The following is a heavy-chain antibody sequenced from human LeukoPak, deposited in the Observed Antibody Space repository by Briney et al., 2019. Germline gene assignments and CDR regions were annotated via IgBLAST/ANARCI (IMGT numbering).Heavy chain of an antibody. CDR1: GFTFSSYG. CDR3: AKSDLSLGYCSSTSCYVSAFDI. D-gene: IGHD2-2*01. Sequence: GGSLRLSCAASGFTFSSYGMHWVRQAPGKGLERVAFIRYDGSNKYYADSVKGRFTISRDNSKNTLYLQMNSLRAEDTAVYYCAKSDLSLGYCSSTSCYVSAFDIWGQGTMVTVSS. CDR2: IRYDGSNK. J-gene: IGHJ3*02. V-gene: IGHV3-30*02.